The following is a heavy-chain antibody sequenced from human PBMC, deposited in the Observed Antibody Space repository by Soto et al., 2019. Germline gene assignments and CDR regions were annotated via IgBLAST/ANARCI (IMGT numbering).Heavy chain of an antibody. CDR2: ISAYNGNT. V-gene: IGHV1-18*04. CDR3: ARSRVIAVAGDY. D-gene: IGHD6-13*01. J-gene: IGHJ4*02. CDR1: GYTFTSYG. Sequence: QVQLGQSGAEVKKPGASVKVSCKASGYTFTSYGISWVRQAPGQGLEWMGWISAYNGNTNYAQKLQGRVSMTTDTTAITAYMELRSLRSDDTAVYYCARSRVIAVAGDYWGQGTLVTVSS.